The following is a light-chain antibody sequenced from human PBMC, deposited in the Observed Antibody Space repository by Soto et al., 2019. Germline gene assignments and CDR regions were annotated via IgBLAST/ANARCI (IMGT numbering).Light chain of an antibody. V-gene: IGLV2-8*01. CDR3: NSYAGSNNLV. J-gene: IGLJ2*01. CDR1: SSDVGGYSY. Sequence: QSALTQPPSASGSPGQSVTISCTGTSSDVGGYSYVSWYQQHPGKAPKLMIYEVNKRPSGVPDRFSGSKSGNTASLTVSGLQAEDEADYYCNSYAGSNNLVFGGGTKLTVL. CDR2: EVN.